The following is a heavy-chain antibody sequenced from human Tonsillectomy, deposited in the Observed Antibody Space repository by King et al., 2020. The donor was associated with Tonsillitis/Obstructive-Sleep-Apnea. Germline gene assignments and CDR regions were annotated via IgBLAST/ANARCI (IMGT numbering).Heavy chain of an antibody. V-gene: IGHV3-7*03. CDR2: IKTDGSVT. CDR1: GITFSKYW. Sequence: VKLVESGGGLVQPGESLTLSCAASGITFSKYWMTWVRQAPGKGLEWVANIKTDGSVTQYVDFVKGRFTISRDNAKNSLYLQMNSLRAEDTGVYYCTRDRNYYVSGSYYDAFDIWGQGTVVTVSS. J-gene: IGHJ3*02. CDR3: TRDRNYYVSGSYYDAFDI. D-gene: IGHD3-10*01.